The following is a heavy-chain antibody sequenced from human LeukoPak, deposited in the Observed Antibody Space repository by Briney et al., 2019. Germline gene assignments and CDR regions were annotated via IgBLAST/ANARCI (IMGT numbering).Heavy chain of an antibody. CDR3: ASGRFGELGYFDY. CDR1: GFTFSSSV. V-gene: IGHV3-30-3*01. D-gene: IGHD3-10*01. Sequence: PGRSLRLSCAASGFTFSSSVMHWVRQAPGKGLEWVAVMSYDGNNKYYVDSVKGRFTISRDNSKNTLYLQMNSLRAEDTAVYYCASGRFGELGYFDYWGQGTLVTVSS. CDR2: MSYDGNNK. J-gene: IGHJ4*02.